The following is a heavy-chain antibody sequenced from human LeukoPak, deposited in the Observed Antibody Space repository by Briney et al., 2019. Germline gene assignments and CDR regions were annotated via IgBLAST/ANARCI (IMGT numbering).Heavy chain of an antibody. CDR3: ARDGSSGWINAGYFDL. V-gene: IGHV4-30-2*01. CDR2: IYHSGST. D-gene: IGHD6-19*01. Sequence: SQTLSLTCTASGGSISSGGYYWSWIRQPPGTGLEWIGYIYHSGSTYYNPSLKSRVTISVDRSKNQFSLQLNSVTPEDTAVYYCARDGSSGWINAGYFDLWGRGTLVTVSS. CDR1: GGSISSGGYY. J-gene: IGHJ2*01.